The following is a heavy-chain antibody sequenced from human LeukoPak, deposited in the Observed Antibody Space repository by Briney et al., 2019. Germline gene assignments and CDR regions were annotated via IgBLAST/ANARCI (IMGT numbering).Heavy chain of an antibody. CDR2: ISYDGSNK. CDR3: AKVNRYSSSWYTPDY. J-gene: IGHJ4*02. Sequence: GGSLRLSCAASGFTFSSYWMSWVRQAPGKGLEWVAVISYDGSNKYYADSVKGRFTISRDNSKNTLYLQMNSLRAEDTAVYHCAKVNRYSSSWYTPDYWGQGTLVTVSS. V-gene: IGHV3-30*18. D-gene: IGHD6-13*01. CDR1: GFTFSSYW.